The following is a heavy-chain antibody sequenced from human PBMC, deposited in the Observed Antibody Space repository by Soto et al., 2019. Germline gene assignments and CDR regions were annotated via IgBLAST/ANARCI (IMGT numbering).Heavy chain of an antibody. CDR2: INTDSGTT. Sequence: QVQVVQSGAEVKKPGASVRLSCKTSGYSFTSCPIHWVRQAPGQGFEWMGWINTDSGTTKYSQKFQGRVTITRDASASTAYMELSSLSSEDTTIYYCVRDRAADWYLDLWGRGTLVTVSS. J-gene: IGHJ2*01. D-gene: IGHD6-25*01. V-gene: IGHV1-3*04. CDR3: VRDRAADWYLDL. CDR1: GYSFTSCP.